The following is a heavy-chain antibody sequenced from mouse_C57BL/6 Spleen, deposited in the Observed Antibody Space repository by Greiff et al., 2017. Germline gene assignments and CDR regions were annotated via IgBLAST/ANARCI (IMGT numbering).Heavy chain of an antibody. CDR3: ARDSVFAY. CDR2: ISYDGSN. V-gene: IGHV3-6*01. J-gene: IGHJ3*01. CDR1: GYSITSGYY. Sequence: DVQLQESGPGLVKPSQSLSLTCSVTGYSITSGYYWNWIRQFPGNKLEWMGYISYDGSNNYNPSLKNRISITRDTSKNQFFLKLNSVTTEDTATYYCARDSVFAYWGQGTLVTVSA.